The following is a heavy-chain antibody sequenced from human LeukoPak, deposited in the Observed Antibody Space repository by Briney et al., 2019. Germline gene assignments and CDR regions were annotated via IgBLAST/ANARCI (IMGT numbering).Heavy chain of an antibody. D-gene: IGHD6-13*01. Sequence: GGSLRLSCAASGFTFSSYSMNWVRQAPGKGLEWVSFISSSPSTIYYADSVKGRFTISRDNAKNSLYLQMNSLRAEDTAVYYCARERAAGTGGHRGYFDYWGQGTLVTVSS. V-gene: IGHV3-48*04. CDR2: ISSSPSTI. CDR1: GFTFSSYS. CDR3: ARERAAGTGGHRGYFDY. J-gene: IGHJ4*02.